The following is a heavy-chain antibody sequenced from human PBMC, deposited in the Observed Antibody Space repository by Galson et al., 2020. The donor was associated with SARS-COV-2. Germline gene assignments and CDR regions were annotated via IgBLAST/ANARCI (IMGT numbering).Heavy chain of an antibody. V-gene: IGHV3-20*04. CDR1: GFTFDDYA. J-gene: IGHJ4*02. CDR3: ARGRSEFDL. Sequence: GASLRLSCAASGFTFDDYAMTWVRQAPGKDLAWVSTIVWNGGSTNSPDSMEGRFTISRDNAKNSLYLQMHSLRAEDTAFYYCARGRSEFDLWGQGSLVIVSS. CDR2: IVWNGGST.